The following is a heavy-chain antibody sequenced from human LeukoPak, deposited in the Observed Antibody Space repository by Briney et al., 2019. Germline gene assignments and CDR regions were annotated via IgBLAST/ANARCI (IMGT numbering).Heavy chain of an antibody. D-gene: IGHD3-9*01. J-gene: IGHJ4*02. CDR1: GGSISSGDYY. CDR3: ARETGILTGYTHYFDY. Sequence: SQTLSLTCTVSGGSISSGDYYWSWIRQPPGKGLEWIGYIYYSGSTYYNPSLKSRVTISVDTSKNQFSLKLSSVTAADTAVYYCARETGILTGYTHYFDYWGQGTLVTVSS. CDR2: IYYSGST. V-gene: IGHV4-30-4*08.